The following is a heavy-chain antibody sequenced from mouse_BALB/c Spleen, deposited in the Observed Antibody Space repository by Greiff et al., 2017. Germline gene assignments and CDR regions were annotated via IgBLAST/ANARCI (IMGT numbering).Heavy chain of an antibody. Sequence: EVKLEESGGGLVQPGGSMKLSCVASGFTFSNYWMNWVRQSPEKGLEWVAEIRLKSNNYATHYAESVKGRFTISRDDSKSSVYLQMNNLRAEDTGIYYCTRGPEAADWGQGTLVTVSA. CDR1: GFTFSNYW. CDR3: TRGPEAAD. V-gene: IGHV6-6*02. J-gene: IGHJ3*01. CDR2: IRLKSNNYAT.